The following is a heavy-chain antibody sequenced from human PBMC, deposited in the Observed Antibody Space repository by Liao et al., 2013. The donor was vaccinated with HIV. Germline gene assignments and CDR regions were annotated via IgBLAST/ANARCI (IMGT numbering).Heavy chain of an antibody. CDR3: ARGHVLLWFGESLPGSYYFDY. CDR2: LHSSGRT. CDR1: GGSINSVSSY. V-gene: IGHV4-61*02. D-gene: IGHD3-10*01. Sequence: QVHLQESGPGLVKPSRTLSLTCSVSGGSINSVSSYWTWIRQPAGKGLEWIGHLHSSGRTNYNPSLRRRVTISVDTSKSQFSLKLISVTAADTAVYYCARGHVLLWFGESLPGSYYFDYWGQGSLVIVSS. J-gene: IGHJ4*02.